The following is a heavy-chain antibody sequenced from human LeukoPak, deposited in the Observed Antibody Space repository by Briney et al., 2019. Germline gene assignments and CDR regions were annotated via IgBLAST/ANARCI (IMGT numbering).Heavy chain of an antibody. CDR1: GFNFSSYW. CDR2: IKQDGSEK. D-gene: IGHD2-8*01. J-gene: IGHJ4*02. CDR3: ARDLDCTNGVCYNDIALVY. V-gene: IGHV3-7*01. Sequence: PGGSLRLSCAASGFNFSSYWMSWVRQAPGKGLEWVANIKQDGSEKYYVDSVKGRFTISRDNAKNSLYLQMNSLRAEDTAVYYCARDLDCTNGVCYNDIALVYWGQGTLVTVSS.